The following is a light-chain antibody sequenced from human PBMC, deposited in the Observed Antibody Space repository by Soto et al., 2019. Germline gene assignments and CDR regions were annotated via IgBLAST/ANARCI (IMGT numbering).Light chain of an antibody. V-gene: IGLV2-14*01. Sequence: QSALTQPASVSGSPGQSITISCTGTSSDVGGYNYVSWYQQHPGKAPKPMIYDVSNRPSGVSNRFSGSKSGNTASLTISGLQAEDEADYYCSSYTSSIGVFGGGTKLTVL. CDR1: SSDVGGYNY. CDR2: DVS. J-gene: IGLJ3*02. CDR3: SSYTSSIGV.